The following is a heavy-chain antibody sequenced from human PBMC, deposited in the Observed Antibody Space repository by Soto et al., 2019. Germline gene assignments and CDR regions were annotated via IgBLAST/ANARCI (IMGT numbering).Heavy chain of an antibody. Sequence: AAVKVSCKASGYTFTSYGISWVRQAPGQGLEWMGWISAYNGNTNYAQKLQGRVTMTTDTSTSTAYVELRSLRSDDTAVYYCARDNIHYGMDVWGQGTTVTVSS. CDR3: ARDNIHYGMDV. V-gene: IGHV1-18*04. J-gene: IGHJ6*02. CDR2: ISAYNGNT. CDR1: GYTFTSYG. D-gene: IGHD2-2*02.